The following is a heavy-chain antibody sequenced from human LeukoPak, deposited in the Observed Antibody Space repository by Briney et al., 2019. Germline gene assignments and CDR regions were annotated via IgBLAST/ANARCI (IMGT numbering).Heavy chain of an antibody. D-gene: IGHD2-15*01. CDR3: GRDQSEDIRVDFDY. Sequence: ASVKASCKASGYIFINYAIHWVRQAPGQRLEWTGWINGGNGYTKYSQNFQGRVTITRDTSASTAYMELSSLRSEDTAVYYCGRDQSEDIRVDFDYWGQGTLVTVSS. J-gene: IGHJ4*02. V-gene: IGHV1-3*01. CDR1: GYIFINYA. CDR2: INGGNGYT.